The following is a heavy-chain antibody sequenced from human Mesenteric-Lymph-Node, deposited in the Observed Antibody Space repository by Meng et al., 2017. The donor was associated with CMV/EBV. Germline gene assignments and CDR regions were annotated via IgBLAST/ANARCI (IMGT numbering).Heavy chain of an antibody. Sequence: SLKISCEVSGFTFDDYAMHWVRQRPGKGLEWVSGISWNNDPTGYADSVKGRFTISRDNTKNSLYLQMNSLRAEDTAVYYCATSRSFDYWGQGTLVTVSS. CDR3: ATSRSFDY. D-gene: IGHD2-2*01. J-gene: IGHJ4*02. CDR2: ISWNNDPT. V-gene: IGHV3-9*01. CDR1: GFTFDDYA.